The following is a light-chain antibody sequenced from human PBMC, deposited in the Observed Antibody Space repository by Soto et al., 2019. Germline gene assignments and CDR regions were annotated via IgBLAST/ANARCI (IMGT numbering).Light chain of an antibody. CDR2: GAS. J-gene: IGKJ1*01. V-gene: IGKV3-15*01. CDR3: QQYNNWPPA. CDR1: QSVNGN. Sequence: EIVMTQSPATLSVSPGERATLSCRASQSVNGNLAWYQQKPGQAPRLPIYGASTRATGIPARFSGSGSGTEFTLTISSLQSEDFAVYYCQQYNNWPPAFGQGTKVEIK.